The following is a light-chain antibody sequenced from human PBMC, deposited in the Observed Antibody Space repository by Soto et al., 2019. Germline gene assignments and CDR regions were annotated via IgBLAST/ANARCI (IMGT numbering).Light chain of an antibody. V-gene: IGKV1-39*01. CDR3: QQSYSTPLT. CDR2: PGS. Sequence: DIKLNKSPYALSASMRDRLTITCRASQSIDRYLNWYQQKPGRAPNLLIYPGSSLQSGVPSRFSGSGSGTYFTLTIGSLQPEDIATYYCQQSYSTPLTFGGGSKVAI. J-gene: IGKJ4*01. CDR1: QSIDRY.